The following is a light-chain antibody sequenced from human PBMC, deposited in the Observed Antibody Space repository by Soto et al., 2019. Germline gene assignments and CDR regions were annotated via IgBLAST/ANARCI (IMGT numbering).Light chain of an antibody. J-gene: IGLJ1*01. Sequence: QSVLTQPASVSGSPGQSIAISCTGTSSDVGSYNSVSWYQQYPGKAPKLMIYEGSKRPSGVSDRFSGSKSGNTASLTISGLQAEDEADYYCCSYAGNPYVFGTGTKVTVL. CDR2: EGS. CDR1: SSDVGSYNS. CDR3: CSYAGNPYV. V-gene: IGLV2-23*01.